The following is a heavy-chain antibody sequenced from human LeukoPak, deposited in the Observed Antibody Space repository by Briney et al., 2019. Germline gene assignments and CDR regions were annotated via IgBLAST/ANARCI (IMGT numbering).Heavy chain of an antibody. CDR1: GFTFHHYA. Sequence: GGSLRLSCAASGFTFHHYAIHWVRQVPGKGLEWVSGINWNSAKIGYADSVKGRFTISRDNAKNTVYLQMNTLRSEDTAVYYCAREGGVVVAGTFDYWGQGTLVTVSS. CDR3: AREGGVVVAGTFDY. D-gene: IGHD6-19*01. CDR2: INWNSAKI. V-gene: IGHV3-9*01. J-gene: IGHJ4*02.